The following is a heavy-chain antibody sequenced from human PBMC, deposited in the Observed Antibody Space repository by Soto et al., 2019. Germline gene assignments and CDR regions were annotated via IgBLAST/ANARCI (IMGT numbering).Heavy chain of an antibody. CDR2: INPNSGGT. V-gene: IGHV1-2*02. J-gene: IGHJ5*02. D-gene: IGHD6-13*01. CDR1: GYTFTGYY. Sequence: ASVKVSCKASGYTFTGYYMHWVRQAPGQGLEWMGWINPNSGGTNYAQKFQGRVTMTRDTSISTAYMELSRLRSDDTAVYYGARSIAAAGTNWFDPWGQGTLVTVSS. CDR3: ARSIAAAGTNWFDP.